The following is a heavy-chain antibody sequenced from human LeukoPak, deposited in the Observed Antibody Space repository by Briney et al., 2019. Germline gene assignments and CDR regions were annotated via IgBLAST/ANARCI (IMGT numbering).Heavy chain of an antibody. V-gene: IGHV3-66*01. D-gene: IGHD5-24*01. CDR1: GFTVSSNY. CDR2: IYSGGST. J-gene: IGHJ4*02. Sequence: KAGGSLRLSCAASGFTVSSNYMGWVRQAPGKGLEWVSVIYSGGSTYYADSVKGRFTISRDNSKNTLYLQMNSLRAEDTAVYYCARARWLQFKVDYWGQGTLVTVSS. CDR3: ARARWLQFKVDY.